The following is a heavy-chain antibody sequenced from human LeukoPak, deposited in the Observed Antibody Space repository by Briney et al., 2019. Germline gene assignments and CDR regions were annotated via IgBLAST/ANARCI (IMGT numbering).Heavy chain of an antibody. D-gene: IGHD4/OR15-4a*01. Sequence: PGGSLRLSCAASRFAFSNYGMHWVRQAPGKGLEWVSFIYSDNTHYSDSVKGRFTISRDNSKNTLYLQMNSLRAEDAAVYYCARRAGAYSHPYDYWGQGTLVTVSS. CDR3: ARRAGAYSHPYDY. J-gene: IGHJ4*02. CDR1: RFAFSNYG. CDR2: IYSDNT. V-gene: IGHV3-NL1*01.